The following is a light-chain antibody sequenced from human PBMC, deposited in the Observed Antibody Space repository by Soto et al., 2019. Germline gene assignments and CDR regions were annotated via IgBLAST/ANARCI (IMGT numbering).Light chain of an antibody. CDR2: DAS. V-gene: IGKV1-5*01. J-gene: IGKJ5*01. CDR3: QQRSNWPRNT. Sequence: IQLTQSPSSLSASVGDRVTITCGASQSISSWLAWYQQKPGKAPKLLIYDASSLESGVPSRFSGSGSGTEFTLTISSLQPDDFAVYYCQQRSNWPRNTFGQGTRLEIK. CDR1: QSISSW.